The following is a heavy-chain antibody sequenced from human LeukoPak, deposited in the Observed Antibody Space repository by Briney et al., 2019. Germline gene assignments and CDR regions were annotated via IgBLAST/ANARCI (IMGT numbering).Heavy chain of an antibody. D-gene: IGHD1-26*01. V-gene: IGHV3-30*02. J-gene: IGHJ4*02. CDR2: IRYDGTNK. CDR3: AKDRSGSYSQGLDY. Sequence: GGSLRLSCAASGFIFSSYGMHWVRQAPGKVLEWVAFIRYDGTNKYYADSVKGRFTISRYNSKNTLYLQMNSLRAEDTAVYYCAKDRSGSYSQGLDYWGQGTLVTVSS. CDR1: GFIFSSYG.